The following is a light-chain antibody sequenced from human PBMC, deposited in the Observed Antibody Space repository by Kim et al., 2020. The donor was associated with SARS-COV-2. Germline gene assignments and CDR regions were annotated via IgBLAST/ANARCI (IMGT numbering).Light chain of an antibody. J-gene: IGKJ3*01. CDR2: KVS. CDR3: MQGTHWPFT. CDR1: HSLIYSDGITY. Sequence: PASIPCEFSHSLIYSDGITYLNWFHQMPGQSPRRLIYKVSNRDSGVPDRFSGSGSGTDFTLQISRVEAEDVGVYYCMQGTHWPFTFGPGTKVDIK. V-gene: IGKV2-30*01.